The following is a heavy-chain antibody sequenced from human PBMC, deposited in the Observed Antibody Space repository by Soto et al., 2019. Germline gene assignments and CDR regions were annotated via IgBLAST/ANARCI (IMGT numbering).Heavy chain of an antibody. Sequence: QVQLVQSGAEVKKPGASVTVSCKASGYTFTSYGISLVRQSPGQGLEWMGWISAYNGDTNYAQKLQGRVTMTTDTSTSTAYMELRSLRYDDTAVDYCASYHRSGWTRYYWGQGTLVTVSS. CDR2: ISAYNGDT. CDR1: GYTFTSYG. CDR3: ASYHRSGWTRYY. J-gene: IGHJ4*02. D-gene: IGHD6-19*01. V-gene: IGHV1-18*04.